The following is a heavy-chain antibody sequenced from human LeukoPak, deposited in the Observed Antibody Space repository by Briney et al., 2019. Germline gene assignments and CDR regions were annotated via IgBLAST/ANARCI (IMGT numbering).Heavy chain of an antibody. J-gene: IGHJ4*02. D-gene: IGHD3-22*01. CDR2: VDPEDGET. Sequence: ASVKVSCKVSGYTFTDYYMHWVQQAPGKGLEWMGLVDPEDGETIYAEKIQGRVTITADTSTDTAYMELSSLRSEDTAVYYCATLITDYYDSSGPSGGGYWGQGTLVTVSS. CDR3: ATLITDYYDSSGPSGGGY. V-gene: IGHV1-69-2*01. CDR1: GYTFTDYY.